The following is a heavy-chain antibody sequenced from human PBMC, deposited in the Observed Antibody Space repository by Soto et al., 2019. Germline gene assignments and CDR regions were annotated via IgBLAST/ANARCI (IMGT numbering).Heavy chain of an antibody. CDR3: ARDGRYCTWSDCRGDAFDV. V-gene: IGHV3-7*01. J-gene: IGHJ3*01. Sequence: EVQLVESGGGLVQPGGSLRLSCAASGFSFSSHWMTWVRQTPGKGLEWVANIKEDGSQKYYVDSVKGRFTILRDNANNSLSLQMNSLRVEDTAVYYCARDGRYCTWSDCRGDAFDVWGQGTVVTLSS. CDR1: GFSFSSHW. D-gene: IGHD2-8*01. CDR2: IKEDGSQK.